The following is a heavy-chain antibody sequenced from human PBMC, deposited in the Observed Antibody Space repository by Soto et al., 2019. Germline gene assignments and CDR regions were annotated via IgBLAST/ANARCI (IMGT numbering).Heavy chain of an antibody. CDR1: GGTFSNYP. CDR2: IIPIFGTT. J-gene: IGHJ4*02. V-gene: IGHV1-69*01. D-gene: IGHD2-21*02. Sequence: AQLVKSGAEVKKPGSSVKVSCKASGGTFSNYPFIWVRQAPGQGLDWMGGIIPIFGTTDYGQRFQGRVTITADEATNTAYMELSSLRSDDTAVYYCARGLYCGGGCYSHFDYWGQGTLVTVSS. CDR3: ARGLYCGGGCYSHFDY.